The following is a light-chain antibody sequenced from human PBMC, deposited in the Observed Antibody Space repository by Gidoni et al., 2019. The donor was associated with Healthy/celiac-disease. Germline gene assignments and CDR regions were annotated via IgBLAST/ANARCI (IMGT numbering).Light chain of an antibody. J-gene: IGKJ1*01. CDR3: QQYNSYSWT. CDR1: QSISSW. V-gene: IGKV1-5*03. Sequence: DIQMNQSPSTLSASVGDRVPITCRASQSISSWLAWYQQKPGKAPKLLIYKASSLESGVPSRFSGSGAGTEFTITISSLQPDDFATYYCQQYNSYSWTFGQGTKVEIK. CDR2: KAS.